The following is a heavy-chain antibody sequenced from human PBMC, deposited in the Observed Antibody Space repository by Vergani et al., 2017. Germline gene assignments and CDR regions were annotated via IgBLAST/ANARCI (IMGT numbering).Heavy chain of an antibody. J-gene: IGHJ5*02. CDR2: IYTSGST. CDR1: GGSISSGSYY. Sequence: QVQLQESGPGLVKPSQTLSLTCTVSGGSISSGSYYWSWIRQPAGKGLEWIGRIYTSGSTNYNPSLKSRVTISVDTSKNQFSLKLSSVTAADTAVYYCARDRMVAPDRYSSSPGSGQGPWGQGTLVTVSS. V-gene: IGHV4-61*02. CDR3: ARDRMVAPDRYSSSPGSGQGP. D-gene: IGHD6-6*01.